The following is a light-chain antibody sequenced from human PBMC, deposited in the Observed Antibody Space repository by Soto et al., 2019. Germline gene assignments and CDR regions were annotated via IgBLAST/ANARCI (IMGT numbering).Light chain of an antibody. CDR2: GAS. Sequence: EIAMTQSRATLSVSPGERATRACRASQSVSSNLAWYQQKPGQAPRLLIYGASTRATGIPARFSGSGSGTEFTLTISRLQSEDFAVYYCQQYNNWPPYTFGQGTKLEIK. V-gene: IGKV3-15*01. J-gene: IGKJ2*01. CDR3: QQYNNWPPYT. CDR1: QSVSSN.